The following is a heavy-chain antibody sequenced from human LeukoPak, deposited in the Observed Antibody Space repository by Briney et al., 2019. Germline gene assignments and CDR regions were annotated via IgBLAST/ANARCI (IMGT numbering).Heavy chain of an antibody. CDR1: GYTLTELS. D-gene: IGHD2-15*01. J-gene: IGHJ3*02. CDR2: FDPEDGET. CDR3: ATVNGYCSGGSCYSRAFDI. Sequence: ASVKVSCMVSGYTLTELSMHWVRQAPGKGLEWMGGFDPEDGETIYAQKFQGRVTMTEDTSTDTAYMELSSLRSEDTAVYYCATVNGYCSGGSCYSRAFDIWGQGTMVTVSS. V-gene: IGHV1-24*01.